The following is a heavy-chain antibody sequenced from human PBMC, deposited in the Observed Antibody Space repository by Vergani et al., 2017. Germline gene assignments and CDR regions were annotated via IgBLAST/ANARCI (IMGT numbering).Heavy chain of an antibody. CDR1: GFTFSSYG. Sequence: QVQLVESGGGVVQPGRSLRLSCAASGFTFSSYGMHWVRQAPGKGLECVAVIWYDGSNKYYGDSVKGRFTISRDNSKNTLYLEMNSLRAEDTAVYYCARDRGWGKYFDYWGQGTLVTVSS. D-gene: IGHD7-27*01. CDR3: ARDRGWGKYFDY. J-gene: IGHJ4*02. V-gene: IGHV3-33*01. CDR2: IWYDGSNK.